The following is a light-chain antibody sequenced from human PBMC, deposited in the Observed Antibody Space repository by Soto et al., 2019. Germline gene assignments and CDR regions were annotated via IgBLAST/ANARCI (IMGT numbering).Light chain of an antibody. J-gene: IGLJ2*01. V-gene: IGLV1-51*01. Sequence: QSVLTQPPSVSAAPGQKVTISCSGSSSNIGNNYVSWYQQLPGTAPKFLIYDSNKRPSGIPDRFSGSKSGTSATLGITGLQTGDEADYYCGTWDSSLSAVVFGGGTKVTVL. CDR3: GTWDSSLSAVV. CDR1: SSNIGNNY. CDR2: DSN.